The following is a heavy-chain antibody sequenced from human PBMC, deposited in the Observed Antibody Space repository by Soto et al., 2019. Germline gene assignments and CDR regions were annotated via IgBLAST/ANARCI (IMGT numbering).Heavy chain of an antibody. CDR3: ARGSSGWYDY. V-gene: IGHV1-8*01. CDR2: MSPNSGNT. D-gene: IGHD6-19*01. J-gene: IGHJ4*02. Sequence: ASVNVSCKASGYTFTSYDINWVRQATGQGLEWMGWMSPNSGNTGYAQKFQGRVTMTRDTSISTVYMELSSLRSEDTAVYYCARGSSGWYDYWGQGTPVTVSS. CDR1: GYTFTSYD.